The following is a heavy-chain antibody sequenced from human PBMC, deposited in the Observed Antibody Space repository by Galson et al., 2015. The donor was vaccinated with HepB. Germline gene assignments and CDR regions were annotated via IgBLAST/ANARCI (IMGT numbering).Heavy chain of an antibody. CDR2: IYYRGDT. Sequence: ETLSLTCTVSGGSISSYYWSWIRRPPGKGLEWIGYIYYRGDTKYNSSLKSRVTISVDTSKNQFSLRLTSVTAADTAVYYCARGGYFYGMDVWGQGTTVTVSS. J-gene: IGHJ6*02. CDR1: GGSISSYY. V-gene: IGHV4-59*01. CDR3: ARGGYFYGMDV.